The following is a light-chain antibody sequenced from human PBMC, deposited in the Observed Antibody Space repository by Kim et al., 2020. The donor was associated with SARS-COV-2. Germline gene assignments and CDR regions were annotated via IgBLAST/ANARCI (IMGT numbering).Light chain of an antibody. V-gene: IGKV4-1*01. Sequence: ATINCKSSQSVLYSSNNKNYFAWYQQKPGQPPKLLIYWASTRESGVPDRFSGSGSGTDFTLTISSLQAEDVAVYYCQQYYSVPFTFGPGTKVDIK. J-gene: IGKJ3*01. CDR1: QSVLYSSNNKNY. CDR2: WAS. CDR3: QQYYSVPFT.